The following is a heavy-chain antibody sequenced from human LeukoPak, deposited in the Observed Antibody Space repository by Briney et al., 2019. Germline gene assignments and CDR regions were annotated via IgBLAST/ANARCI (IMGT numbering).Heavy chain of an antibody. Sequence: SVKVSCKASGGTFSSYTISWVRQAPGQGLEWMGRIIPILGIANYAQKFQGRATITADKSTSTAYMELSSLRSEDTAVYYCARVRSSTSLGWFDPWGQGTLVTVSS. CDR3: ARVRSSTSLGWFDP. D-gene: IGHD2-2*01. J-gene: IGHJ5*02. CDR2: IIPILGIA. V-gene: IGHV1-69*02. CDR1: GGTFSSYT.